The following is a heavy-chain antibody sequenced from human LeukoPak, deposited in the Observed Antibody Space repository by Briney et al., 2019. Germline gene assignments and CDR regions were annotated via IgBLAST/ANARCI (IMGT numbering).Heavy chain of an antibody. J-gene: IGHJ4*02. D-gene: IGHD7-27*01. Sequence: SVTVSCTGSGYTFTSYGISWVRQPPGHGLEWMGGISAYSGKTNYVQKLHGRVTMTSDTSTRTAYMELRSLRSDDTAVYYCARHLPALGMGGPYYFDYWGQGTLVTVSS. V-gene: IGHV1-18*01. CDR1: GYTFTSYG. CDR3: ARHLPALGMGGPYYFDY. CDR2: ISAYSGKT.